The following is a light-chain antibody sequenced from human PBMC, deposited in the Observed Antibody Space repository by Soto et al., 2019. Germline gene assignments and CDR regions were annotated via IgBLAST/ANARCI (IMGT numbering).Light chain of an antibody. CDR2: LGS. CDR1: QSLLHSNGYNY. V-gene: IGKV2-28*01. CDR3: QQTYTLPLT. J-gene: IGKJ3*01. Sequence: DIVMTQSPLSLPVTPGEPASISCRSSQSLLHSNGYNYLDWYLQKPGQSPQLLIFLGSNRASGVPDRFSGSGSGTDFTLKITRVEAGDVATYYCQQTYTLPLTFGPGTKVDIK.